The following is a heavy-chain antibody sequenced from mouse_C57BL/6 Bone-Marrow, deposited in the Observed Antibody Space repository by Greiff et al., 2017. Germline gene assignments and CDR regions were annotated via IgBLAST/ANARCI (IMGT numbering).Heavy chain of an antibody. CDR3: AKNWDWGGPWFAY. J-gene: IGHJ3*01. V-gene: IGHV2-5*01. CDR1: GFSLPSYG. D-gene: IGHD4-1*01. Sequence: QVQLQQSGPGLVQPSQSLSITCTVSGFSLPSYGVHWVRQSPGRGLEWLGVIWRGGSTDYNAAFMSRLSITKDNSKSKVFFKMNSLQADDTAIYYCAKNWDWGGPWFAYWGQGTLGTVSA. CDR2: IWRGGST.